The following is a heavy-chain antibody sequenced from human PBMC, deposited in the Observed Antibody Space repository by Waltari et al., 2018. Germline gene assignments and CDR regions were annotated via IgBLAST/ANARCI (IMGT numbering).Heavy chain of an antibody. D-gene: IGHD4-17*01. J-gene: IGHJ3*02. CDR3: VRPGSTVTPRAFDI. Sequence: QLQLQESGPGLVKPSETLSLNCTSSGGSISTSYTWPRVRQPPGKGLEWVGTMYYTGGTYNNPSLESRLTMSIDTSKNQFSLKLSYVTASDTAFYYCVRPGSTVTPRAFDIWGQGIKVTVSS. V-gene: IGHV4-39*01. CDR1: GGSISTSYT. CDR2: MYYTGGT.